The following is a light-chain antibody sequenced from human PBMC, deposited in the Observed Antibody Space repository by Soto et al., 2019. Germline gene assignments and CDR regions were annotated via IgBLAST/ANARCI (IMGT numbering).Light chain of an antibody. CDR1: SSDVGRYDY. J-gene: IGLJ1*01. CDR3: SSYTSSSTPCV. V-gene: IGLV2-11*01. CDR2: DVT. Sequence: QSALTQPRSVSASPGQSVTISCTGTSSDVGRYDYVSWYQQHPGKAPKLIVYDVTERPSGVPDRFSGSKSGNTASLTISGLQAEDEADYYCSSYTSSSTPCVFGTGTKVTVL.